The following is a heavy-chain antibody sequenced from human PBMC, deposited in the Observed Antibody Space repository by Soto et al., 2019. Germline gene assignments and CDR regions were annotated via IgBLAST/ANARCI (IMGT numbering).Heavy chain of an antibody. CDR2: IYPGDSDT. Sequence: GESLKISCKGSGYSFTSYWIGWVRQMPEKGLEWMGIIYPGDSDTRYSPSFQGQVTISADKSISTAYLQWSSLKASDTAMYYCARHAAAAGTSEAFDIWGQGTMVTVSS. J-gene: IGHJ3*02. CDR3: ARHAAAAGTSEAFDI. CDR1: GYSFTSYW. D-gene: IGHD6-13*01. V-gene: IGHV5-51*01.